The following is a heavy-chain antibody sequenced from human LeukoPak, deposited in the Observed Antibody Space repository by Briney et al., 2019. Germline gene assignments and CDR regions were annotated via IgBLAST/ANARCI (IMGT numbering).Heavy chain of an antibody. J-gene: IGHJ4*02. CDR1: GFTFSSYG. D-gene: IGHD3-10*01. CDR2: IRYDGSNK. CDR3: AKDTDYYGSGSGEYYFDY. Sequence: GGSLRLSCAASGFTFSSYGMHWVRQAPGKGLEWVAFIRYDGSNKYYADSVKGRFTISRDNSKNTLYLQMNSLRAEDTAVYYCAKDTDYYGSGSGEYYFDYWGQGTLVTVSS. V-gene: IGHV3-30*02.